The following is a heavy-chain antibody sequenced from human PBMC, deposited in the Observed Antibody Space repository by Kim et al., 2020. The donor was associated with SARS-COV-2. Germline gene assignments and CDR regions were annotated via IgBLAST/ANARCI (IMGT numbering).Heavy chain of an antibody. Sequence: YTPSLKSRLTLALDTSKNQFSLKLTSVTTADTAMYYCARDSSGWYNGLDSWGQGTMVTVSS. D-gene: IGHD6-19*01. CDR3: ARDSSGWYNGLDS. V-gene: IGHV4-59*01. J-gene: IGHJ3*01.